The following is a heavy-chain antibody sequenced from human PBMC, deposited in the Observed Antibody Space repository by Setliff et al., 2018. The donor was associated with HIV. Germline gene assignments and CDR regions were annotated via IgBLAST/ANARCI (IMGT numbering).Heavy chain of an antibody. CDR3: TRAGYNSRPYYFDY. CDR1: DASISSHY. D-gene: IGHD6-13*01. J-gene: IGHJ4*02. CDR2: IYYSGST. V-gene: IGHV4-59*11. Sequence: SETLSLTCTVSDASISSHYWSWTRQPPGKGLEWIAYIYYSGSTSYNPSLKSRVTVSIDTSKNQFSLKLNSVTAADTAVYYCTRAGYNSRPYYFDYWVQGTLVTVSS.